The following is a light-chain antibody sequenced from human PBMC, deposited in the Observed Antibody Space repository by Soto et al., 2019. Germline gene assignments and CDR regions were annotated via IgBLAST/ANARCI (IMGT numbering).Light chain of an antibody. V-gene: IGKV3-20*01. J-gene: IGKJ1*01. CDR1: QRFXSSH. Sequence: DIVLTQSAGTLSLSPGERATLSCRASQRFXSSHLAWYQQKPGQGPRLLXYGTSSRATGIPDRFSGSGSGTDFSLTISRLEAEDFAVYYCQQYGRSPLTFGQGTKVEIK. CDR3: QQYGRSPLT. CDR2: GTS.